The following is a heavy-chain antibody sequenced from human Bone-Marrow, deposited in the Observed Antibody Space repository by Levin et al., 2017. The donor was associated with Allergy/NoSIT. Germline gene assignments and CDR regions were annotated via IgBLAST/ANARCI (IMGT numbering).Heavy chain of an antibody. Sequence: PGGSLRLSCALSGVTRTYWIHWVRHAPGKGLEWISHIDNDGTTTHVADSVKGRFTVSKDKAKNTAHLQMSGLRVEDTAVYYCARDMQYVLDVWGQGTTVTVSS. V-gene: IGHV3-74*01. D-gene: IGHD2-2*01. CDR3: ARDMQYVLDV. CDR1: GVTRTYW. CDR2: IDNDGTTT. J-gene: IGHJ6*02.